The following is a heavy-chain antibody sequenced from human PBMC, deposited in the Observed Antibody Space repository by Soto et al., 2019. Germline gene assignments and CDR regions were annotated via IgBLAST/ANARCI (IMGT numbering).Heavy chain of an antibody. J-gene: IGHJ6*02. V-gene: IGHV1-2*04. CDR1: GYTFTGYY. CDR2: INPNSGGT. CDR3: ARDLEYSSSSLSENYGMDV. D-gene: IGHD6-6*01. Sequence: ASVKVSCKASGYTFTGYYMHWVRQAPGQGLEWMGWINPNSGGTNYAQKFQGWVTMTRDTSISTAYMELSRLRSDDTAVYYCARDLEYSSSSLSENYGMDVWGQGTTVTVSS.